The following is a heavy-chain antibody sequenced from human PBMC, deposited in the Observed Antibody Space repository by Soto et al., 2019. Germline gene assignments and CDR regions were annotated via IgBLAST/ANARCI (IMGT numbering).Heavy chain of an antibody. CDR2: IYYSGST. Sequence: PSETLSRTCTVSGGSIRSSSYYWGWIRQPPGKGLEWIGSIYYSGSTYYNPSLKSRVTISVDTSKNQFSLKLSSVTTADTAVYYCARRLYYDSSGFEGGGMDVWGQGTTVS. CDR3: ARRLYYDSSGFEGGGMDV. D-gene: IGHD3-22*01. V-gene: IGHV4-39*01. J-gene: IGHJ6*02. CDR1: GGSIRSSSYY.